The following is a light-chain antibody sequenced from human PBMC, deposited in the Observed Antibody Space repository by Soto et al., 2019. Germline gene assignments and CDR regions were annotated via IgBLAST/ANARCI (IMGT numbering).Light chain of an antibody. Sequence: QSALTQPASVSGSPGQSITISCTGTSSDVGGYNYVSWYQQHPGKAPKLMIYEVSHRPSGVSNRFSGSKSANTASLTISGLQAEDEADYYCSSYTSKNTRVFGGGTMLTVL. CDR2: EVS. CDR1: SSDVGGYNY. CDR3: SSYTSKNTRV. V-gene: IGLV2-14*01. J-gene: IGLJ3*02.